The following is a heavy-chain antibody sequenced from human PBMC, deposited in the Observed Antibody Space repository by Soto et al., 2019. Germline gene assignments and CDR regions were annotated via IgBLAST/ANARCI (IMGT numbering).Heavy chain of an antibody. CDR3: STWPDDSSGHPL. J-gene: IGHJ4*02. V-gene: IGHV1-69*01. Sequence: QVQLGQSGAEVKKPGSSVKVSCKASGGTFSSYAISWVRQAPGQGLEWMGGIIPIIGTANYAQKFQCRVTITADESTSKAYMELSSLRSEDTAVYYCSTWPDDSSGHPLWGQGTLVTVSS. CDR1: GGTFSSYA. CDR2: IIPIIGTA. D-gene: IGHD3-22*01.